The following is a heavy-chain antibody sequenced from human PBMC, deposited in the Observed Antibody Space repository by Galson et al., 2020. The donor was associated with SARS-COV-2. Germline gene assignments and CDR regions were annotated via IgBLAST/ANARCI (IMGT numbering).Heavy chain of an antibody. Sequence: ASVTVSCQASGYSFTGYYIHWVRQAPGEGLEWTGWVNPNTGDMKYKEKSQRRVTMTRDTAIRTAYMELTRVTSDDTAVYYCARDRISAPDDFDDWGQGTLVTVAS. CDR3: ARDRISAPDDFDD. V-gene: IGHV1-2*02. J-gene: IGHJ4*02. CDR1: GYSFTGYY. CDR2: VNPNTGDM. D-gene: IGHD6-13*01.